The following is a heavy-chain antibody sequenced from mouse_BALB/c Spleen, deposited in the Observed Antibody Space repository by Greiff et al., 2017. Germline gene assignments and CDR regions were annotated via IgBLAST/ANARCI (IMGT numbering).Heavy chain of an antibody. CDR2: ISNGGGST. J-gene: IGHJ3*01. Sequence: EVKVVESGGGLVQPGGSLKLSCAASGFTFSSYTMSWVRQTPEKRLEWVAYISNGGGSTYYPDTVKGRFTISRDNAKNTLYLQMSSLKSEDTAMYYCARERDYDGYPAWFAYWGQGTLVTVSA. D-gene: IGHD2-3*01. CDR1: GFTFSSYT. V-gene: IGHV5-12-2*01. CDR3: ARERDYDGYPAWFAY.